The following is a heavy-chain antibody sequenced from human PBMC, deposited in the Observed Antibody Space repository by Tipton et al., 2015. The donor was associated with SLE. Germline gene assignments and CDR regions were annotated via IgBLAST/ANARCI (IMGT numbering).Heavy chain of an antibody. CDR3: ARRGDYSSSWYVAFYYYMDV. CDR1: GGSFSGYY. Sequence: TLSLTCAVYGGSFSGYYWSWIRQPLGKGLEWIGEINHSGSTNYKSSLKSRLTISVDTSKNQFSLKLSSVTAADTAVYYCARRGDYSSSWYVAFYYYMDVWGKGITVTVSS. V-gene: IGHV4-34*01. D-gene: IGHD6-13*01. J-gene: IGHJ6*03. CDR2: INHSGST.